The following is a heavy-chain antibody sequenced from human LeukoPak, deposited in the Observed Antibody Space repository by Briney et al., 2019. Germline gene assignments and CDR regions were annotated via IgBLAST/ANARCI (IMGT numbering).Heavy chain of an antibody. J-gene: IGHJ4*02. CDR3: ARANPTAQDPWVDY. V-gene: IGHV1-2*02. D-gene: IGHD5-18*01. CDR1: GYTFTGYY. Sequence: ASVKVSCKASGYTFTGYYMHWVRQAPGQGLEWMGWINPNSGGTNYAQKFQGRVTMTRDTSISTAYMELSRLRSDDTAVYYCARANPTAQDPWVDYWGQGTLVTVSS. CDR2: INPNSGGT.